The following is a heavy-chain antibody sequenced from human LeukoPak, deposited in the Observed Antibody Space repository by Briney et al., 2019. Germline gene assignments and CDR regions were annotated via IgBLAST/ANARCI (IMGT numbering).Heavy chain of an antibody. D-gene: IGHD1-26*01. CDR1: GGSISSSSYY. Sequence: SETLSLTCTVSGGSISSSSYYWGWIRQPPGKGLEWIGSIYYSGSTYYNPSLKSRVTISVDTSKNQFSLKLSSVTAADTAVYYCARTLVGAPDYWGQGTLVTVSS. J-gene: IGHJ4*02. V-gene: IGHV4-39*01. CDR3: ARTLVGAPDY. CDR2: IYYSGST.